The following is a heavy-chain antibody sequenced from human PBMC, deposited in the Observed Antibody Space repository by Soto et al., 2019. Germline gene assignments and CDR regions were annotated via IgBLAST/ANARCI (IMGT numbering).Heavy chain of an antibody. CDR3: AGVAGPTLDAFDI. CDR1: GYTFTSYG. CDR2: IIPIFGTA. J-gene: IGHJ3*02. D-gene: IGHD6-19*01. V-gene: IGHV1-69*13. Sequence: AVKGSCKASGYTFTSYGISWVRQAPGQGLEWMGGIIPIFGTANYAQKFQGRVTITADESTSTAYMELSRLRSEDTAVYYCAGVAGPTLDAFDIWGQGTMVTVSS.